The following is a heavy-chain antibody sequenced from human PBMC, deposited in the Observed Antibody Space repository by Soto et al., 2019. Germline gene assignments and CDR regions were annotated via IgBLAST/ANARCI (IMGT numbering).Heavy chain of an antibody. J-gene: IGHJ4*02. CDR1: GYTFTSYD. D-gene: IGHD3-16*01. CDR2: MNPNSGNT. V-gene: IGHV1-8*01. Sequence: QVQLVQSGAEVKKPGASVKVSCKASGYTFTSYDINWVRQATGQGLEWMGWMNPNSGNTGYAQKCRGDVTMPRNTSISTASIELSSLRSEDTAVYYCARAWGTPRDYWGQGTLVTVSS. CDR3: ARAWGTPRDY.